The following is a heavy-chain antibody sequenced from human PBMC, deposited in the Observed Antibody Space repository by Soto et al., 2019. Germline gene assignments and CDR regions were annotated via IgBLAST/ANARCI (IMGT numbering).Heavy chain of an antibody. CDR1: GGSISSGGYY. V-gene: IGHV4-31*03. Sequence: QVQLQESGPGLVKPSQTLSLTCTVSGGSISSGGYYWSWIRQHPGKGLEWIGYIYYSGSTYYNPSLKSRVTISVDTSKNPFSLKLSSVTAADTAVYYCARENELRFLEWPTNWFDPWGQGTLVTVSS. D-gene: IGHD3-3*01. CDR3: ARENELRFLEWPTNWFDP. CDR2: IYYSGST. J-gene: IGHJ5*02.